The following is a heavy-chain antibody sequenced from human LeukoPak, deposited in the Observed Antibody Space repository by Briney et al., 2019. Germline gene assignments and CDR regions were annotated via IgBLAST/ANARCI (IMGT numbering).Heavy chain of an antibody. V-gene: IGHV1-2*02. Sequence: VASVKVSCKASGYTFTGYYMHWVRQAPGQGLEWMGWINPNSGGTNYAQKFQGRVTMTRDTSISTAYMELSRLRSDDTAVYYCARDYDILTGETWFDSWGQGTLVTVSS. CDR3: ARDYDILTGETWFDS. D-gene: IGHD3-9*01. CDR2: INPNSGGT. J-gene: IGHJ5*01. CDR1: GYTFTGYY.